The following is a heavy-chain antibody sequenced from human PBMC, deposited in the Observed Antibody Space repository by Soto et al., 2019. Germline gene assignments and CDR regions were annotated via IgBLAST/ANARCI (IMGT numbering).Heavy chain of an antibody. V-gene: IGHV1-69*01. CDR2: IIPILGTA. Sequence: QVQLVQSGAEVKKPGSSVKVSCKASGGTFNSYPISWVRQAPGQGLEWMGGIIPILGTANYAQKFQGRVTITADEYTSTAYMELSSLRSEDTALYYCSSVKLMYGDYYGRDVWGQGTTVIVSS. D-gene: IGHD4-17*01. J-gene: IGHJ6*02. CDR1: GGTFNSYP. CDR3: SSVKLMYGDYYGRDV.